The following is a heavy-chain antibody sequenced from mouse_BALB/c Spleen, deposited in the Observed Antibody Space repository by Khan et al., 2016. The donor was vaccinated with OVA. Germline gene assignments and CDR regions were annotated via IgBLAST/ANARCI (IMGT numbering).Heavy chain of an antibody. Sequence: VELQQSGAELVRPGTSVKLSCKTSGYIFTSYWIHWVKQRSGQGLEWIARIYPGTDNTYYNEKFKDKATLTADKSSSTAYLQLSSLKSEDSAVFFCAREEALYYFDYWGQGTTLTVSS. D-gene: IGHD3-2*02. CDR3: AREEALYYFDY. V-gene: IGHV1S132*01. CDR1: GYIFTSYW. CDR2: IYPGTDNT. J-gene: IGHJ2*01.